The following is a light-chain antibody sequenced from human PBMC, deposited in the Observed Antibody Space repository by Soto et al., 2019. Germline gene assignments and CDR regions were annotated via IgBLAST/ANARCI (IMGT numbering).Light chain of an antibody. V-gene: IGKV1-39*01. CDR3: QQAMSIPRT. CDR2: TTS. Sequence: DIQMTQSPFSLSASVGDRVNITCRASQSISTYLNWYQQKPGEAPKLLIYTTSRLQSGVSSRFSGSGSGTDFTLTISSLQPEDFATYYCQQAMSIPRTFGQGTKVEIK. J-gene: IGKJ1*01. CDR1: QSISTY.